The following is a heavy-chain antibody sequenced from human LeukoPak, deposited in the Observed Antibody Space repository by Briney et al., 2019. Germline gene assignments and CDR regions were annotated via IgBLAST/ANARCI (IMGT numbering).Heavy chain of an antibody. CDR2: IIPIFGIA. CDR3: ARDRAGTGTPYYYGMDV. V-gene: IGHV1-69*04. Sequence: SVKVSCKASGGTFNSYAISGVRQAPGQGLEWMGRIIPIFGIANYAQKFQGRVTITADKSTSTAYMELSSLRSEDTAVYYCARDRAGTGTPYYYGMDVWGQGTTVTVSS. J-gene: IGHJ6*02. CDR1: GGTFNSYA. D-gene: IGHD1-1*01.